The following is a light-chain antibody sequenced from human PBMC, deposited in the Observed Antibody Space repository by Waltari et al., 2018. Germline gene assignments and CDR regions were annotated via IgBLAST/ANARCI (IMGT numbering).Light chain of an antibody. CDR2: KVS. CDR1: QSLVHRDGNPY. J-gene: IGKJ5*01. CDR3: MQGTHWPPIT. V-gene: IGKV2-30*02. Sequence: DVVMTQSPLSLPVTLGQPASISCRSSQSLVHRDGNPYLNWLVQRPGQSPRRLIYKVSRRDAGVPDRFSGSGSGTDFTLKISAVEAEDVGIYYCMQGTHWPPITFGQGTRLEIK.